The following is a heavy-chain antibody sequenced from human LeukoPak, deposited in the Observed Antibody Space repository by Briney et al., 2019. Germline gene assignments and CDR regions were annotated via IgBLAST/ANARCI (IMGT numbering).Heavy chain of an antibody. D-gene: IGHD3-3*01. Sequence: GGSLRLSCAASGFTFSSYGMHWVRQAPGKGLERVAVISYDGSNKYYADSVKGRFTISRDNSKNTLYLQMNSLRAEDTAVYYCAKYSIEGEWLYVAYFDYWGQGTLVTVSS. V-gene: IGHV3-30*18. CDR3: AKYSIEGEWLYVAYFDY. CDR1: GFTFSSYG. CDR2: ISYDGSNK. J-gene: IGHJ4*02.